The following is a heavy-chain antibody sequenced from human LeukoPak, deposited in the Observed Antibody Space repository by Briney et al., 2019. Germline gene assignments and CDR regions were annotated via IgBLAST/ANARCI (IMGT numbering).Heavy chain of an antibody. Sequence: GGSLRLSCAASGFTFSSYGMHWVRQAPGKGLEWVSLIYSDGRTYYADSVKGRCTISRDNSKNTLYLQMNSLRVEDTAVYYCARGLFLSGYLDAFDIWGQGTEVTVSS. V-gene: IGHV3-53*01. D-gene: IGHD3-22*01. CDR3: ARGLFLSGYLDAFDI. CDR1: GFTFSSYG. J-gene: IGHJ3*02. CDR2: IYSDGRT.